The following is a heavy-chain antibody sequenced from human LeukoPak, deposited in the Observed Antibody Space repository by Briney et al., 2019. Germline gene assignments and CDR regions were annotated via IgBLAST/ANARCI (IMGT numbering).Heavy chain of an antibody. V-gene: IGHV5-51*01. D-gene: IGHD3-16*02. J-gene: IGHJ4*02. CDR1: GYSFSNYW. CDR3: AARGGELSYYYFDY. CDR2: IYPGDSDT. Sequence: GESLKISCKASGYSFSNYWIGWVRQVPGKGLEWMGIIYPGDSDTRYSPSFQGQVTISADKSISTAYLQWSSLKASDTAMYYCAARGGELSYYYFDYWGQGTLVTVSS.